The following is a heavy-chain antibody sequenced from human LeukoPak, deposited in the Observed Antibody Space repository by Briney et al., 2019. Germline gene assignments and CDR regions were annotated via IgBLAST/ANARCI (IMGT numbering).Heavy chain of an antibody. CDR1: GYTLTELS. Sequence: GASVKVSCKVSGYTLTELSMHWVRQAPGQGLEWMGGIIPIFGTANYAQKFQGRVTITADESTSTAYMELSSLRSEDTAVYYCARHGGYSYGSPLDYWGQGTLVTVSS. J-gene: IGHJ4*02. V-gene: IGHV1-69*13. CDR3: ARHGGYSYGSPLDY. CDR2: IIPIFGTA. D-gene: IGHD5-18*01.